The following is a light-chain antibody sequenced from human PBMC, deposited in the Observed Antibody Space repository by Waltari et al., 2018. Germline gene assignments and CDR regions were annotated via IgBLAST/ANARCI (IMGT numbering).Light chain of an antibody. CDR1: QDISNY. J-gene: IGKJ1*01. CDR3: LQDNTFPWT. CDR2: AAS. Sequence: DIQMTQSPSVVSASVGDRVTITWRASQDISNYLAWFQQKPGKAPKRLIFAASSLQSGVPSRFSGSGSATEFTLTISSMQPEDFGTYYCLQDNTFPWTFGQGTRVEI. V-gene: IGKV1-17*03.